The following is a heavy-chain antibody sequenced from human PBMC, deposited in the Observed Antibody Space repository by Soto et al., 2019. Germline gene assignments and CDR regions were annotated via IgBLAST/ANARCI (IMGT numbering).Heavy chain of an antibody. V-gene: IGHV4-34*01. CDR2: INHSGST. D-gene: IGHD1-26*01. CDR1: NGSFSFYY. J-gene: IGHJ3*02. Sequence: PSETLSLTCAVYNGSFSFYYWTWIGQTPGKGLEWIGEINHSGSTNYNPSLKSRVAISVDTSKNQFSLKLSSVTAADTAVYYCAGSGSYYEGNDAFDIWGQGTMVTVSS. CDR3: AGSGSYYEGNDAFDI.